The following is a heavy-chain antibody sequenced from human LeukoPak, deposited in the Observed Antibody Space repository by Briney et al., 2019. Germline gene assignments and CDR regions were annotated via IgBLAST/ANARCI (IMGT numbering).Heavy chain of an antibody. CDR3: ATYTNRLHY. CDR1: GASISSHY. Sequence: SETLSLTCTVSGASISSHYWSWIRQPPGKGLEWMGYIFHSGSTNSNPSLKSRVTISLDTSKNQFSLKLSSVTAADTAVYYCATYTNRLHYWGQGTLVTVSS. V-gene: IGHV4-59*11. J-gene: IGHJ4*02. D-gene: IGHD2-8*01. CDR2: IFHSGST.